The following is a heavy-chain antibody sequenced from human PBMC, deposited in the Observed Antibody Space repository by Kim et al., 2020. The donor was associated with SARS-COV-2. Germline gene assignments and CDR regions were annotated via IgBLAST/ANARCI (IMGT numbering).Heavy chain of an antibody. CDR1: GGTFSSYA. D-gene: IGHD3-22*01. V-gene: IGHV1-69*13. CDR3: ARGRPSIVVIRDGDAFDI. CDR2: IIPIFGTA. Sequence: SVKVSCKASGGTFSSYAISWVRQAPGQGLEWMGGIIPIFGTANYAQKFQGRVTITADESTSTAYMELSSLRSEDTAVYYCARGRPSIVVIRDGDAFDIWGQGTMVTVSS. J-gene: IGHJ3*02.